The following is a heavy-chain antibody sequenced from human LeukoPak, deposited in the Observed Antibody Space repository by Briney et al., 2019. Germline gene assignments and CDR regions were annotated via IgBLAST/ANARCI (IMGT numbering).Heavy chain of an antibody. J-gene: IGHJ5*02. Sequence: SETLSLTCAVYGGSFSGYYWSWIRQPPGKGLEWIGEINHSGSTNYNPSLKSRVTISVDTSKNQFSLKLNSVTAADTAVYYCARRVYSSDYFDPWGQGTLVTVSS. D-gene: IGHD5-18*01. CDR1: GGSFSGYY. V-gene: IGHV4-34*01. CDR3: ARRVYSSDYFDP. CDR2: INHSGST.